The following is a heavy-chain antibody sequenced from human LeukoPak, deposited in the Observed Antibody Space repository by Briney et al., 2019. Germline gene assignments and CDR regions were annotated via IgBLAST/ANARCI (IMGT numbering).Heavy chain of an antibody. CDR1: GFTFSSYG. V-gene: IGHV3-30*18. D-gene: IGHD3-16*01. CDR3: AKGMREGGNWFDP. Sequence: GRSLRLSCAASGFTFSSYGMHWVRQAPGKGLEWVAGISYDGSNKYYADSVKGGFTISRDNSKNTLYLQMNSLRAEDTAVYYCAKGMREGGNWFDPWGQGTLVTVSS. CDR2: ISYDGSNK. J-gene: IGHJ5*02.